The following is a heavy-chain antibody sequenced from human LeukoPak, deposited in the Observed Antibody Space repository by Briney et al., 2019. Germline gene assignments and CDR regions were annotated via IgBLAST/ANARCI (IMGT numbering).Heavy chain of an antibody. V-gene: IGHV3-23*01. J-gene: IGHJ6*03. D-gene: IGHD6-6*01. CDR2: ISGSGGST. Sequence: PGGSLRLSCAASGFTFSSYAMSWVRQAPGKGLEWVSAISGSGGSTYYADSVKGRFTISRDNSKNTLYLQMNSLRAEDTAVYYCAKRYSSSSQDYYYYYMDVWGKGTTVTVSS. CDR1: GFTFSSYA. CDR3: AKRYSSSSQDYYYYYMDV.